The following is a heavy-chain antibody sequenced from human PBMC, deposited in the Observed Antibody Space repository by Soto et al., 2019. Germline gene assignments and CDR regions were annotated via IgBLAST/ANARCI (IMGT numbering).Heavy chain of an antibody. J-gene: IGHJ4*02. D-gene: IGHD3-3*01. CDR3: ARTHYYDFWSGFDY. CDR1: GFSLSTSGMR. V-gene: IGHV2-70*04. Sequence: SGPTLVNPTQTLTLTCTFSGFSLSTSGMRVSWIRQPPGKALEWLARIDWDDDKFYSTSLKTRLTISKDTSKNQVVLTMTNMDPVDTATYYCARTHYYDFWSGFDYWGQGTLVTSPQ. CDR2: IDWDDDK.